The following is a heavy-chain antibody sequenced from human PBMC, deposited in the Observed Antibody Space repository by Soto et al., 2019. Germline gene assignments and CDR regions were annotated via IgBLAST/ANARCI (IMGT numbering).Heavy chain of an antibody. CDR1: GYSFTSYW. Sequence: PGESLKISCKGSGYSFTSYWISWVRQMPGKGLEWMGRIDPSDSYTNYSPSFQGHVTISADKSISTAYLQWSSLKASDTAMYYCASGDPHLTWYYGMDVWGQGTTVTVS. D-gene: IGHD4-17*01. CDR2: IDPSDSYT. V-gene: IGHV5-10-1*01. J-gene: IGHJ6*02. CDR3: ASGDPHLTWYYGMDV.